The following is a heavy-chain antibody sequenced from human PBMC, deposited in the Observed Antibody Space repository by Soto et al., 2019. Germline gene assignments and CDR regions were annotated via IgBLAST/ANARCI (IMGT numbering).Heavy chain of an antibody. J-gene: IGHJ4*02. V-gene: IGHV3-23*01. D-gene: IGHD3-22*01. Sequence: GGSLRLSCAASGFTFSSYAMSWVRQAPGKGLEWVSAISGSGGSTYYADSVKGRFTISRDNSKNTLYLQMNSLRAEDTAVYYCARVLRIYDSSGYSLEEALDYWGQGTLVTSPQ. CDR1: GFTFSSYA. CDR3: ARVLRIYDSSGYSLEEALDY. CDR2: ISGSGGST.